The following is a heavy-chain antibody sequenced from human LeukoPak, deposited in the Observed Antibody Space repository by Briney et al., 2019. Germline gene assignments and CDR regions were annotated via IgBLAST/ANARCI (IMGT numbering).Heavy chain of an antibody. Sequence: GGSLRLSCAASGFTFSSYSMNWVRQAPGKGLEWVSSISSSSSYIYYADSVKGRFTISRDNAKNTLYLQMNSLRAEDTAVYYCARGPRWFGVYYYMDVWGKGTTVTISS. D-gene: IGHD3-10*01. CDR3: ARGPRWFGVYYYMDV. CDR1: GFTFSSYS. V-gene: IGHV3-21*01. J-gene: IGHJ6*03. CDR2: ISSSSSYI.